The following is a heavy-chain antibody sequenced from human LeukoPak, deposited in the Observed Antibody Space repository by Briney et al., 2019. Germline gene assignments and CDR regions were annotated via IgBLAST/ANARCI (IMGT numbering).Heavy chain of an antibody. V-gene: IGHV3-30-3*01. D-gene: IGHD3-3*01. Sequence: GRSLRLSCAASGFTFSSYAMYWVRQAPGKGLEWVAVISYDGSNKYYADSVKGRFTISRDNSKNTLYLQMNSLRAEDTAVYYCARESIFGVVTATFDYWGQGTLVTVSS. CDR3: ARESIFGVVTATFDY. CDR2: ISYDGSNK. J-gene: IGHJ4*02. CDR1: GFTFSSYA.